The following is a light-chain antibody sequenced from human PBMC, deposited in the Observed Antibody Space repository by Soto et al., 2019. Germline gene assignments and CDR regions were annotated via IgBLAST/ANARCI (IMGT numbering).Light chain of an antibody. V-gene: IGLV2-23*01. CDR1: SSDVGTYKP. CDR2: DDI. CDR3: CSFAGSTTW. Sequence: QSVLTQPASVSGSPGQSITISCTRTSSDVGTYKPVSWYQQHPGKAPKVIIYDDIKRPSGVSNRFSGSKSGNTASLTISGLQAEDEADYYCCSFAGSTTWFGGGTKLTVL. J-gene: IGLJ3*02.